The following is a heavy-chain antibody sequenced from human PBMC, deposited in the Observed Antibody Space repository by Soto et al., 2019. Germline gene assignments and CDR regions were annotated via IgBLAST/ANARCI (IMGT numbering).Heavy chain of an antibody. V-gene: IGHV3-23*01. Sequence: EVQLLESGGGLVQPGGSLRLSCAVSGFTLTNYAMSWVRQAPGKGLEWVTWISASGHRTYYADSVKGRFTISKDSSKNTLGLEMNSLRAEDSAVYHCEGSWTWGQGTMVTVSS. J-gene: IGHJ3*01. CDR2: ISASGHRT. CDR1: GFTLTNYA. D-gene: IGHD5-12*01. CDR3: EGSWT.